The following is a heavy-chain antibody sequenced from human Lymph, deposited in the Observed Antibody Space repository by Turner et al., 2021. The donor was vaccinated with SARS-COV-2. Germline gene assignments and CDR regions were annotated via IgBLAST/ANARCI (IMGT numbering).Heavy chain of an antibody. J-gene: IGHJ4*02. Sequence: EAQLVQSGAKLTKPGESPRISCKGSGYTCTGYWIGWVRQMPGRGLEWVGCISPGDSDTTYSPSFQGQVTISADKSISTAYLQWGSLKASDTAMFYCARREWGGSLGHIDYWGQGTLVTVSS. CDR2: ISPGDSDT. CDR1: GYTCTGYW. CDR3: ARREWGGSLGHIDY. V-gene: IGHV5-51*01. D-gene: IGHD3-3*01.